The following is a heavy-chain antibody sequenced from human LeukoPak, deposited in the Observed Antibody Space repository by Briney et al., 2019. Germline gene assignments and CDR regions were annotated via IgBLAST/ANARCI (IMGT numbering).Heavy chain of an antibody. J-gene: IGHJ6*03. V-gene: IGHV3-74*01. CDR2: INSDGSST. CDR3: VVTMIRGETFDYYYYYMDV. Sequence: EGSLRLSCAASGFTFSSYWMHWVRQAPGKGLVWVSRINSDGSSTSYADSVKGRFTISRDNAKNTLYLQMNSLRAEDTAVYYCVVTMIRGETFDYYYYYMDVWGKGTTVTISS. D-gene: IGHD3-10*01. CDR1: GFTFSSYW.